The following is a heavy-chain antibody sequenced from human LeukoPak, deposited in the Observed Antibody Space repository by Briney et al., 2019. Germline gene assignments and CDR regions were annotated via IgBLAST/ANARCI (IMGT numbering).Heavy chain of an antibody. CDR3: AAHLGMYSSGWHGVY. V-gene: IGHV1-18*01. CDR2: ISAYNGNT. Sequence: ASVKVSCKASGYTFTSYGISWVRQAPGQGLEWMGWISAYNGNTNYAQKLKGRVTMTTDTSTSTAYMELRSLRSDDTAVYYCAAHLGMYSSGWHGVYWGKGTLVTVSS. CDR1: GYTFTSYG. D-gene: IGHD6-19*01. J-gene: IGHJ4*02.